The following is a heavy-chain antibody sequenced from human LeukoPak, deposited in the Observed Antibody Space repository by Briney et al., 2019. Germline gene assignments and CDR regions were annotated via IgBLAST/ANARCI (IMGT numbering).Heavy chain of an antibody. CDR1: GFTFSSYG. CDR2: ISYDGSNT. CDR3: AKPYYYGSRSYMDY. J-gene: IGHJ4*02. D-gene: IGHD3-10*01. V-gene: IGHV3-30*18. Sequence: GGSLRLSCAASGFTFSSYGMHWVRQAPGKGLEWVSVISYDGSNTYYADSVKGRFTISRDNSKNMLYLQMNSLRAEDTAVYYCAKPYYYGSRSYMDYWGQGTLVTVSS.